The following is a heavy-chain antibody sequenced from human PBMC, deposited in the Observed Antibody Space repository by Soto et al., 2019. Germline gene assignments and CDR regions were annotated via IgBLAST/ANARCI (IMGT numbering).Heavy chain of an antibody. J-gene: IGHJ6*02. CDR1: GDTFTSYA. D-gene: IGHD6-6*01. CDR3: ARHPSSSPSLGRYGMDV. CDR2: INAGNGNT. V-gene: IGHV1-3*01. Sequence: ASVKVCCKASGDTFTSYAMHWVRQAPGQRLEWMGWINAGNGNTKYSQKFQGRVTITRDTSASTAYMELSSLRSEDTAVYYCARHPSSSPSLGRYGMDVWGQGTTVTVSS.